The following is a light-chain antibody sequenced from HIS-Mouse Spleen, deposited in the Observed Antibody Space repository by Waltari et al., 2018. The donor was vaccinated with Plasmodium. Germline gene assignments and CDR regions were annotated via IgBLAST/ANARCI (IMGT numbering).Light chain of an antibody. CDR3: QSADSSGTPNWV. CDR1: ALPKQY. CDR2: KDS. J-gene: IGLJ3*02. Sequence: SYELTQPPSVSVSPGQTARHNCSGAALPKQYAYWYQQKPGQAPVLVIYKDSERPSGIPERFSGSSSGTTVTLTISGVQAEDEADYYCQSADSSGTPNWVFGGGTKLTVL. V-gene: IGLV3-25*03.